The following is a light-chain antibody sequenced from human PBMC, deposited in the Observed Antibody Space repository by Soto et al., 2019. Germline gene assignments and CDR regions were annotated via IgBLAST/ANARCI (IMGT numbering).Light chain of an antibody. CDR1: QSFSSSY. CDR2: AAS. Sequence: EIVLTQSPGTLSLSPGEGATLSCRASQSFSSSYLGWYQQKPGQAPRLLIYAASSRATGIPDRFSGSGSGADFTLTISRLEPEDFAVYYCQLYGSSPRTFGQRTNV. J-gene: IGKJ1*01. V-gene: IGKV3-20*01. CDR3: QLYGSSPRT.